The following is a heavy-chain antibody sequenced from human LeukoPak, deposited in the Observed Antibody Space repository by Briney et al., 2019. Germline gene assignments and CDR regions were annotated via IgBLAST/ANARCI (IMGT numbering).Heavy chain of an antibody. D-gene: IGHD6-19*01. Sequence: SETLPLTCAVYGGSFSGYYWSRIRQPPGKGLEWIGEINHSGSTNYNPSLKSRVTISVDTSKNQFSLKLSSVTAADTAVYYCARHRGYSSGWTKWYYFDYWGQGTLVTVSS. CDR3: ARHRGYSSGWTKWYYFDY. V-gene: IGHV4-34*01. J-gene: IGHJ4*02. CDR1: GGSFSGYY. CDR2: INHSGST.